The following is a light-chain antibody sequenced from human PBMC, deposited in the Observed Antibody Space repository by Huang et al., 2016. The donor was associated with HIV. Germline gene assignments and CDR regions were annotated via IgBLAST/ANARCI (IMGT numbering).Light chain of an antibody. V-gene: IGKV1-39*01. CDR2: ASS. CDR1: QTISSY. J-gene: IGKJ4*01. Sequence: DIQMTQSPSSLSASVGDRVTITCRASQTISSYLNWYQQKPGKAPQLLIYASSSLQSGVPSRFSDSGSGTDFTLTISSLQPEDFATYYCQQSYSAPPLTFGGGTKVEI. CDR3: QQSYSAPPLT.